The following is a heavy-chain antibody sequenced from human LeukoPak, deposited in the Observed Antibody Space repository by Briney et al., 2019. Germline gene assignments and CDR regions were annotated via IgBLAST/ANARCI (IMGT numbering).Heavy chain of an antibody. CDR2: ISTSSSYI. CDR3: GRGGYYASGSFDN. Sequence: GGSLRLSCAASGFTLSTYNMKWVRQAPRKGLEWVSSISTSSSYIYYADSVKGRFTISRDNAKNTLYLQMNSLRAEDTAVYYCGRGGYYASGSFDNWGQGTLVTVSS. CDR1: GFTLSTYN. J-gene: IGHJ4*02. V-gene: IGHV3-21*01. D-gene: IGHD3-10*01.